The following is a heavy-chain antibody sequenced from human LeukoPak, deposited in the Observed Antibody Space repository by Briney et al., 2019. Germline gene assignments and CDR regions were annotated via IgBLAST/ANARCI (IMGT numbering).Heavy chain of an antibody. CDR1: GFTFSSYW. Sequence: GGSLRLSCAASGFTFSSYWMSWVRQAPGKGLEWVAVISYDGSNKYYADSVKGRFTISRDNSKNTLYLQMNSLRAEDTAVYYCARDQGPYYYGSGFDCWGQGTLVTVSS. CDR2: ISYDGSNK. V-gene: IGHV3-30-3*01. J-gene: IGHJ4*02. CDR3: ARDQGPYYYGSGFDC. D-gene: IGHD3-10*01.